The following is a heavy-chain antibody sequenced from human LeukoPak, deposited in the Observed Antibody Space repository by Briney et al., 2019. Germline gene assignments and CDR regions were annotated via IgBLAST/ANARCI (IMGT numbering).Heavy chain of an antibody. D-gene: IGHD3-10*01. CDR2: ISAYNGNT. V-gene: IGHV1-18*01. Sequence: GASVKVSCKASGYTFTSYGISWVRQAPGQGLEWMGWISAYNGNTNYAQKLQGRVTMTTDTSTSTAYMELSSLRSDDTAVYYCARDLVVRGVSHYYYYYGMDVWGQGTTVTVSS. CDR1: GYTFTSYG. CDR3: ARDLVVRGVSHYYYYYGMDV. J-gene: IGHJ6*02.